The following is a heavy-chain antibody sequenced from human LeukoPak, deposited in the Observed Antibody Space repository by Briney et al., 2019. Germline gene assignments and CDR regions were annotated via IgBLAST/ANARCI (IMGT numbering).Heavy chain of an antibody. CDR3: ARHGAGIAAATNWFDP. CDR2: INHSGST. D-gene: IGHD6-13*01. V-gene: IGHV4-34*01. CDR1: GGSFSGYY. J-gene: IGHJ5*02. Sequence: SETLSLTCAVYGGSFSGYYWSWIGQPPGKGLEWIGEINHSGSTNYNPSLKSRVTISVDTSKNQFSLKLSSVTAADTAVYYCARHGAGIAAATNWFDPWGQGTLVAVSS.